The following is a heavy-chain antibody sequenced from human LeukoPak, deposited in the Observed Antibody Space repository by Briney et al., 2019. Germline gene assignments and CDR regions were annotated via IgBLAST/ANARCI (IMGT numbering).Heavy chain of an antibody. CDR3: ARGYYGSGSHCCHMDV. CDR1: VGSFSGYY. Sequence: SETLSLTCAVYVGSFSGYYWSWTRQPPGKGLEWIGEINHSGSTNYNSSLKSRVTISVDTSKNQFSLRLSSVTAADTAVYYCARGYYGSGSHCCHMDVWGKGTTITVS. CDR2: INHSGST. J-gene: IGHJ6*03. D-gene: IGHD3-10*01. V-gene: IGHV4-34*01.